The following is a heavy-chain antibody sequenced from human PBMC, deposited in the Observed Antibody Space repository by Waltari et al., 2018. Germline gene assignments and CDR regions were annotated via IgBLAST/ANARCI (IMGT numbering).Heavy chain of an antibody. J-gene: IGHJ4*02. CDR3: AKDHGVAY. Sequence: QLLESGGGLVQPGGSLRRSCSDSGLTFSIFAMSWVRQAPGKGLEWVSGISNSGGDTYYTDSVKGRFTISRDNSKKTLYLQMNSLRVEDTAVYYCAKDHGVAYWGQGTLVTVSS. V-gene: IGHV3-23*01. CDR1: GLTFSIFA. CDR2: ISNSGGDT. D-gene: IGHD3-16*01.